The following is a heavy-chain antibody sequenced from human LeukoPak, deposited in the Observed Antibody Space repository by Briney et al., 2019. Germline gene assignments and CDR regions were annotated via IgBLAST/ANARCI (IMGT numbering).Heavy chain of an antibody. J-gene: IGHJ5*02. CDR3: ARDPRWLTPDCTSTSCYENYFDP. Sequence: SETLSLTCGVSGYSISSGYQWAWIRQSPGKGLEWIGSIYNSGSAHYNPSLKRRVTISVERSKNQFSLNMYSVTAADTAVYYCARDPRWLTPDCTSTSCYENYFDPWGQGTLVTVSS. CDR1: GYSISSGYQ. V-gene: IGHV4-38-2*02. D-gene: IGHD2-2*01. CDR2: IYNSGSA.